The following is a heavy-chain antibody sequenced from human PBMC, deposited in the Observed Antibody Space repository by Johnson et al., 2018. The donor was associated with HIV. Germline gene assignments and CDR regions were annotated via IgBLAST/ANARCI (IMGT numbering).Heavy chain of an antibody. Sequence: QVQLVESGGGLVKPGGSLRLSCAASGFTFSDYYMNWIRQAPGKGLQWVSYISSGGNMMYYADSVKGRFTISRDNAKNSLYLQMNSLRSEDTAVYYCAKAGQLVAATSAFDIWGQGTMVTVSS. J-gene: IGHJ3*02. CDR1: GFTFSDYY. CDR3: AKAGQLVAATSAFDI. D-gene: IGHD2-15*01. CDR2: ISSGGNMM. V-gene: IGHV3-11*04.